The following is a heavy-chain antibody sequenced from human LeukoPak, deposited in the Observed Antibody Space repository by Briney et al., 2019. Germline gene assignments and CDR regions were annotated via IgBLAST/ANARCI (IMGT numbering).Heavy chain of an antibody. D-gene: IGHD3-10*01. Sequence: SETLSLTCTVSGGSISSYYWSWIRQPPGKGLEWIGYIYYSESTNYNPSLKSRVTISVDTSKNQFSLKLSSVTAADTAVYYCARLDGSGSLDYWGQGTLVTVSS. V-gene: IGHV4-59*08. CDR2: IYYSEST. CDR1: GGSISSYY. CDR3: ARLDGSGSLDY. J-gene: IGHJ4*02.